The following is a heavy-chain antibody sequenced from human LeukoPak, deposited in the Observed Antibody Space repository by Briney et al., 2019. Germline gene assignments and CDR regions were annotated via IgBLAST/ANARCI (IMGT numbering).Heavy chain of an antibody. V-gene: IGHV1-8*01. CDR3: ARDGDYYDSSGYRYYYYYYMDV. J-gene: IGHJ6*03. CDR2: MNPNSGNT. CDR1: GYTFTGYD. D-gene: IGHD3-22*01. Sequence: ASVKVSCKASGYTFTGYDINWVRQATGQGLEWMGWMNPNSGNTGYAQKFQGRVTMTRNTSISTAYMELSSLRSEDTAVYYCARDGDYYDSSGYRYYYYYYMDVWGKGTTVTVSS.